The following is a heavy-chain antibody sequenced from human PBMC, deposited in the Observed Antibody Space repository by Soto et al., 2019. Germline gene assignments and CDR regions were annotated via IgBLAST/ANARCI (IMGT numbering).Heavy chain of an antibody. CDR1: GGSISSGGYY. J-gene: IGHJ4*02. CDR3: ARDSKERGLVICFDY. CDR2: IYYSGST. D-gene: IGHD3-9*01. V-gene: IGHV4-31*03. Sequence: PSETLSLTCTVSGGSISSGGYYWSWIRQHPGKGLEWIGYIYYSGSTYYNPSLKSRVTISVDTSKNQFSLKLSSVTAADTAVYYCARDSKERGLVICFDYWGQGTLVTVSS.